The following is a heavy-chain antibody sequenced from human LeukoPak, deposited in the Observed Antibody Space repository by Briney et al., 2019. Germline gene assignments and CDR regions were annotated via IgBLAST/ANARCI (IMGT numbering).Heavy chain of an antibody. Sequence: PSETLSLTCTVSGYSISSGYYWGWIRQPPGKGLEWIGSIYHSGSTYYNPSLKSRVTISVDTSKNQFSLKLSSVTAADTAVYYCARGITMAYYMDVWGKGTTVTVSS. CDR2: IYHSGST. CDR1: GYSISSGYY. J-gene: IGHJ6*03. CDR3: ARGITMAYYMDV. D-gene: IGHD3-10*01. V-gene: IGHV4-38-2*02.